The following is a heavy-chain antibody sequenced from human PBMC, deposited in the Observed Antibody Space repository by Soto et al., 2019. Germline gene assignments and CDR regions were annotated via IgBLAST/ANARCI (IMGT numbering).Heavy chain of an antibody. CDR1: GGSISCNRVT. V-gene: IGHV6-1*01. CDR3: VRLVGNSWLDF. D-gene: IGHD2-2*01. J-gene: IGHJ5*01. Sequence: PSQTLPLTCVISGGSISCNRVTWNWIRQSPSRGLEWLGRTYFRSKWYNDYAESVRSRITIDPDASKNQSSLHLNSVTPEDTAVYYCVRLVGNSWLDFWGQGTLVTVSS. CDR2: TYFRSKWYN.